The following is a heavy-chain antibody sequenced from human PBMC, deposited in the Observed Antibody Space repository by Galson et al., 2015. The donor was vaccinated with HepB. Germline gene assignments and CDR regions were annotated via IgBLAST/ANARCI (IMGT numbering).Heavy chain of an antibody. CDR2: ISGYNGNT. V-gene: IGHV1-18*01. J-gene: IGHJ4*02. CDR3: ATARYSTSPPDN. D-gene: IGHD6-6*01. CDR1: GYTFTKFS. Sequence: SVKVSCKASGYTFTKFSISWVRQAPGQGLEWMAWISGYNGNTNYAQKFQGRVTMTTDTSTSTAYMELRSLTSDDTAVYYCATARYSTSPPDNWGQGTLVTVSS.